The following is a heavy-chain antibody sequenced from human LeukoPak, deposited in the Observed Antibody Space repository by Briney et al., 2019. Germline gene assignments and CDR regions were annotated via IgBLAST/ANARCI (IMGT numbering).Heavy chain of an antibody. Sequence: GASVKVSCKASGYTFTGYYMHRVRQAPGQGLEWMGWINPNSGGTNYAQKFQGRVTMTRDTSISTAYMELSRLRSDDTAVYYCARESSIAARRRPLDYWGQGTLVTVSS. J-gene: IGHJ4*02. CDR2: INPNSGGT. V-gene: IGHV1-2*02. D-gene: IGHD6-6*01. CDR1: GYTFTGYY. CDR3: ARESSIAARRRPLDY.